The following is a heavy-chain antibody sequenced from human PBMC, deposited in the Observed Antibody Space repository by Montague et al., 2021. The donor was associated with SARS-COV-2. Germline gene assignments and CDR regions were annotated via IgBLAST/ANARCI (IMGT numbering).Heavy chain of an antibody. J-gene: IGHJ4*02. CDR2: IYHTGNT. V-gene: IGHV4-4*02. Sequence: SETLSLTCAVSGGSISTDNWWTWVRLPPGKGLEWVGEIYHTGNTNYKPSLKSRVSISVDKSKNQFSLRLTSVTAADTAIYYCAREGSGGSDLAYWGQGTLVTVSS. CDR1: GGSISTDNW. CDR3: AREGSGGSDLAY. D-gene: IGHD3-10*01.